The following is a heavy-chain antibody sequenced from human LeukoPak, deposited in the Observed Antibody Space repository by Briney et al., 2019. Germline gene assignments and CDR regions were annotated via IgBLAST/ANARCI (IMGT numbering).Heavy chain of an antibody. CDR3: ARDADSSSWSMYYYYGMDV. D-gene: IGHD6-13*01. CDR1: GFTFSSYS. Sequence: PGGSLRLSCAASGFTFSSYSMNWVRQAPGKGLEWVSSISSSSGYIYYADSVKGRFTISRDNAKNSLYLQMNSLRAEDTAVYYCARDADSSSWSMYYYYGMDVWGQGITVTVSS. J-gene: IGHJ6*02. CDR2: ISSSSGYI. V-gene: IGHV3-21*01.